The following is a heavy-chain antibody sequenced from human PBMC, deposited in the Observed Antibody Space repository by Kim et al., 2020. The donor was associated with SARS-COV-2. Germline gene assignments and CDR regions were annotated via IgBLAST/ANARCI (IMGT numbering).Heavy chain of an antibody. CDR3: ARHLRGVNIYFDY. Sequence: SETLSLTCSVSGGSIITSSYYWAWVRQPSGKGLEWIGSISSDGTTYYNSSISSRVTMDVDTYTNQFSQKVTSVTDADTAVYYCARHLRGVNIYFDYWGKG. D-gene: IGHD3-10*01. CDR2: ISSDGTT. CDR1: GGSIITSSYY. J-gene: IGHJ4*02. V-gene: IGHV4-39*01.